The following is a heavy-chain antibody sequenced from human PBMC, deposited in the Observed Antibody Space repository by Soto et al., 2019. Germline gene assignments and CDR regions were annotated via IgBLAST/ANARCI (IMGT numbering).Heavy chain of an antibody. Sequence: EVQLVESGGGLVQPGGSLRLSCAASGLIFSDYHMDWVRQDPGKGLEWVGRIRRKANSYTTEYDASVTGRFTISRDDSKTSLYLQMTSLKSEDTAVYYCAMLGGWSGGSSGMDVWGQGTTVTVSS. J-gene: IGHJ6*02. CDR1: GLIFSDYH. D-gene: IGHD6-19*01. V-gene: IGHV3-72*01. CDR3: AMLGGWSGGSSGMDV. CDR2: IRRKANSYTT.